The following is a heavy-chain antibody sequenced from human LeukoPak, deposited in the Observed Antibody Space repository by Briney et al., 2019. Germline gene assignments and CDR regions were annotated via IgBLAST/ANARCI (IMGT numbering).Heavy chain of an antibody. Sequence: ASVTVSCKASGYSFTSFGMTWVRQAPGQGLEWMGWISAYQGNTNYAQKLQGRVTMTTDTSTSTAYMELRGLSSDDTAVYYYARSVAAAAFRYYYYMDVWGEGTTVTVSS. CDR3: ARSVAAAAFRYYYYMDV. J-gene: IGHJ6*03. CDR1: GYSFTSFG. V-gene: IGHV1-18*01. CDR2: ISAYQGNT. D-gene: IGHD6-25*01.